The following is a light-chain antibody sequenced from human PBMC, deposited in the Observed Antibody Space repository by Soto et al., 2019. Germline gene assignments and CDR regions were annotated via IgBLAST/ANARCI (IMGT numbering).Light chain of an antibody. CDR1: RSDVGGYKY. J-gene: IGLJ2*01. CDR3: SSYTSSSTVV. Sequence: QSVLTQPASVSGSPGQSITISCTGTRSDVGGYKYVSWYQQHPGKAPKLMIYDVSNRPSGVSNRFSGSKSGNTASLTISGLQAEDEADYYCSSYTSSSTVVFGGGTKLTVL. CDR2: DVS. V-gene: IGLV2-14*01.